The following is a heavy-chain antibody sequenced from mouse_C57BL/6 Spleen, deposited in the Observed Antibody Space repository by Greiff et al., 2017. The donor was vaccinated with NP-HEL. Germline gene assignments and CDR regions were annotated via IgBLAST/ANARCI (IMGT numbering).Heavy chain of an antibody. D-gene: IGHD3-2*02. V-gene: IGHV1-7*01. CDR2: INPSSGYT. J-gene: IGHJ4*01. Sequence: QVHVKQSGAELAKPGASVKLSCKASGYTFTSYWMHWVKQRPGQGLEWIGYINPSSGYTKYNQKFKDKATLTADKSSSTAYMQLSSLTYEDSADYYCARLVDSSGYYYAMDYWGQGTSVTVSS. CDR3: ARLVDSSGYYYAMDY. CDR1: GYTFTSYW.